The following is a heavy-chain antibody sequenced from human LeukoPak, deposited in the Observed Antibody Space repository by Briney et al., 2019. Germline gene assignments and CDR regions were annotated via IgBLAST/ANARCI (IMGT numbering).Heavy chain of an antibody. CDR3: AKGPRASIVLMVYATHYYFDY. D-gene: IGHD2-8*01. CDR1: AFTVSSNY. J-gene: IGHJ4*02. V-gene: IGHV3-23*01. CDR2: ISGSGGST. Sequence: GGSLRLSCAASAFTVSSNYMSWVRQAPGKGLEWVSAISGSGGSTYYADSVKGRFTISRDNSKNTLYLQMNSLRAEDTAVYYCAKGPRASIVLMVYATHYYFDYWGQGTLGTVSS.